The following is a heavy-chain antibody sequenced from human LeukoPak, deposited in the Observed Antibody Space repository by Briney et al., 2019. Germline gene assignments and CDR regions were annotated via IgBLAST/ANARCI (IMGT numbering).Heavy chain of an antibody. D-gene: IGHD3-3*01. J-gene: IGHJ4*02. CDR2: IYYSGST. Sequence: SETLSLTCTVSGGSISSYYWSWIRQPPGKGLEWIGYIYYSGSTNYNPSLKSRVTISVDTSKNQFSLKLSSVTAADTAVYYCARAVFFGVVTPYYFDYWGQGTLVTVSS. CDR3: ARAVFFGVVTPYYFDY. CDR1: GGSISSYY. V-gene: IGHV4-59*01.